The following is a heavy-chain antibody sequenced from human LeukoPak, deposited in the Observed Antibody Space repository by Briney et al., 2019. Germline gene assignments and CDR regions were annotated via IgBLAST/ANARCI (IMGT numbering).Heavy chain of an antibody. V-gene: IGHV4-34*01. Sequence: SETLSLTCAVYGGSFSGYYWSWIRQPPGKGLEWIGEINHSGSTNYNPSLKSRVTISVDTSKNQFSLKLSSVTAADTAVYYCARGQGLLWFGESTLDGAFDIWGQGTMVTVSS. CDR2: INHSGST. J-gene: IGHJ3*02. CDR1: GGSFSGYY. CDR3: ARGQGLLWFGESTLDGAFDI. D-gene: IGHD3-10*01.